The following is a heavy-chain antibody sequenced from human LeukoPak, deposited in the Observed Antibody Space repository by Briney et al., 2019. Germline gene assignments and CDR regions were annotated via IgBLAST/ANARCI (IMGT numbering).Heavy chain of an antibody. V-gene: IGHV3-30-3*01. CDR2: ISYDGSNK. J-gene: IGHJ4*02. Sequence: PGGSLRLSYAASGFTFSSYAMHWVRQAPGKGLEWVAVISYDGSNKYYADSVKGRFTISRDNSKNTLYLQMNSLRAEDTAVYYCARDSAYLEWLADYWGQGTLVTVSS. CDR3: ARDSAYLEWLADY. D-gene: IGHD3-3*01. CDR1: GFTFSSYA.